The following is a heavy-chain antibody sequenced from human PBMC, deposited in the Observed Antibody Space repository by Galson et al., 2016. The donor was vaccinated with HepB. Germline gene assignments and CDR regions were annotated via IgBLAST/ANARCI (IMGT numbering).Heavy chain of an antibody. CDR2: IDNSGDYI. V-gene: IGHV3-21*01. CDR1: GFRFNSFT. CDR3: MRSTPMDRGEPVGDY. Sequence: SLRLSCAASGFRFNSFTMNWVRQAPGKGLEWLSSIDNSGDYIYYADSVSGRFTISRDNTKKSLYLQMNSLGADDTALYYCMRSTPMDRGEPVGDYWGQGTLVAVSP. J-gene: IGHJ4*02. D-gene: IGHD3-10*01.